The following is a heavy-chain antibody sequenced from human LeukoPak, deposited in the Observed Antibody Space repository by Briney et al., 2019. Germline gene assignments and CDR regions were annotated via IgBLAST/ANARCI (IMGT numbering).Heavy chain of an antibody. CDR1: GFTVSSNY. V-gene: IGHV3-66*01. CDR2: IYSGGST. D-gene: IGHD6-6*01. CDR3: ARDQAYSSSTDKGGYYYYGMDV. J-gene: IGHJ6*02. Sequence: GGSLRLSCAASGFTVSSNYMSWVRQAPGKGLEWVSVIYSGGSTYYADSVKGRFTISRDNSKNTLYLQMNSLRAEDTAVYYCARDQAYSSSTDKGGYYYYGMDVWGQGTTVTVSS.